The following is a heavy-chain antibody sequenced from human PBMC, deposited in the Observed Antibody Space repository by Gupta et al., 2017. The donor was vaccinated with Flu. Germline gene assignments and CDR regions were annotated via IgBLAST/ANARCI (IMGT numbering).Heavy chain of an antibody. CDR2: IRYDGSIE. CDR1: GFTFNHYG. CDR3: ARDFYQLLTPTGPIDY. V-gene: IGHV3-33*01. J-gene: IGHJ4*02. Sequence: QVQLVESGGTVVQPGTSLRLSCAASGFTFNHYGMHWVRQAPGKGLEWVAAIRYDGSIEYYADSVKGRFTTSRDSSKNTVYLQMNTLRAEDTAVYFCARDFYQLLTPTGPIDYWGQGTRVFVSS. D-gene: IGHD3-10*01.